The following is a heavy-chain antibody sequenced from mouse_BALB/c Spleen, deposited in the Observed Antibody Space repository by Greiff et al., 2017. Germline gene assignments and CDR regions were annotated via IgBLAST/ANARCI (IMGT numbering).Heavy chain of an antibody. CDR2: INPDSSTI. V-gene: IGHV4-1*02. CDR1: GFAFSRYW. J-gene: IGHJ4*01. CDR3: ASYYDYGYAMDY. D-gene: IGHD2-4*01. Sequence: EVKLLESGGGLVQPGGSLKLSCAASGFAFSRYWMSWVRQAPGKGLEWIGEINPDSSTINYTPSLKDKFIISRDNAKNTLYLQMSKVRSEDTALYYCASYYDYGYAMDYWGQGTSVTVSS.